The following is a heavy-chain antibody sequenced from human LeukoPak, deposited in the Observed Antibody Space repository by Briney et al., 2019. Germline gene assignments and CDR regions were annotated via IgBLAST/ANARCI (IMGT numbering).Heavy chain of an antibody. CDR1: GFTFSSYS. CDR2: ISSSSSYI. D-gene: IGHD3-16*01. J-gene: IGHJ4*02. V-gene: IGHV3-21*01. CDR3: ARDLADGDYFDY. Sequence: PGGSLRLSCAASGFTFSSYSMNWVRQAPGEGLEWVSSISSSSSYIYYADSVKGRFTISRDNAKNSLYLQMNSLRAEDTAVYYCARDLADGDYFDYWGQGTLVTVSS.